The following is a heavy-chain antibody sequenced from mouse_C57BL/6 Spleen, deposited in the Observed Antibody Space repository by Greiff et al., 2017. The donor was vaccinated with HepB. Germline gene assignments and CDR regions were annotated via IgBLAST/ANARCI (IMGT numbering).Heavy chain of an antibody. CDR1: GFSLSTSGMG. J-gene: IGHJ1*03. V-gene: IGHV8-12*01. CDR3: ARRATDYYGSYWYFDV. D-gene: IGHD1-1*01. CDR2: IYWDDDK. Sequence: QVTLKVCGPGILQSSQTLSLTCSFSGFSLSTSGMGVSWIRQPSGKGLEWLAHIYWDDDKRYNPSLKSRLTISKDTSRNQVFLKITSVDTADTATYYCARRATDYYGSYWYFDVWGTGTTVTVSS.